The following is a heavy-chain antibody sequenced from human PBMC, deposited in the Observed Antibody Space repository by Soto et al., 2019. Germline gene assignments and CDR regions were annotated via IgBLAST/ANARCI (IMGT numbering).Heavy chain of an antibody. D-gene: IGHD6-13*01. CDR3: ARGAWIAAAGTAFDY. J-gene: IGHJ4*02. CDR1: GYTFTSYY. CDR2: INPSGGST. V-gene: IGHV1-46*03. Sequence: GASVKVSCKASGYTFTSYYMHWVRQAPGQGLEWMGIINPSGGSTSYAQKFQGRVTMTRDTSTSTVYMELSSLRSEDTAVYYCARGAWIAAAGTAFDYWGQGTLVTVSS.